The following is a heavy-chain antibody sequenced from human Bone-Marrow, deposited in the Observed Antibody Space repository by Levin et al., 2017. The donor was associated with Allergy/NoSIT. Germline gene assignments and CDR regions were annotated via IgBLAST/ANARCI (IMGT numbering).Heavy chain of an antibody. CDR3: TRRSRVDYEPDAFDV. CDR2: IYYSGSA. CDR1: GDSITSGDYY. D-gene: IGHD4-17*01. Sequence: PSETLSLTCTVSGDSITSGDYYWSWIRQSPGKGLEWIGYIYYSGSADYNPALKRRVAISVDRSKSRVPLKLTAVTAADTAMYYSTRRSRVDYEPDAFDVWGQGTMVTVSS. J-gene: IGHJ3*01. V-gene: IGHV4-30-4*01.